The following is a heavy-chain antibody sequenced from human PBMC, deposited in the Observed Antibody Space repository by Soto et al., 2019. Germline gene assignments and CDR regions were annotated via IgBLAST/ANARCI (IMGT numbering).Heavy chain of an antibody. CDR2: IYYSGST. CDR3: ARTAPDYDFWSGYHGPIDP. J-gene: IGHJ5*02. D-gene: IGHD3-3*01. CDR1: GGSISSYY. V-gene: IGHV4-59*01. Sequence: SETLSLTCTVSGGSISSYYWSWIRQRPGKGLEWIGYIYYSGSTNYNPSLKSRVTISVDTSKNQFSLKLSSVTAADTAVYYCARTAPDYDFWSGYHGPIDPWDQGTLVTVS.